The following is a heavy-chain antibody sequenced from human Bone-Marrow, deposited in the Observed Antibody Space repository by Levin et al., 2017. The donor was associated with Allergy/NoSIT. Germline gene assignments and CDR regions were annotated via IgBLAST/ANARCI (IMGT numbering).Heavy chain of an antibody. CDR3: VRVAGGIHSVEHYFDA. V-gene: IGHV4-4*07. CDR1: GGSITSHY. D-gene: IGHD1/OR15-1a*01. J-gene: IGHJ4*02. CDR2: IYTGGTT. Sequence: MASETLSLTCNVSGGSITSHYWSWVRQSAGKGLEWIGRIYTGGTTNYNPSLKSRVTMSVDTSKNQFSLKLTSVTAADTAMYYCVRVAGGIHSVEHYFDAWGQGAPVTVSS.